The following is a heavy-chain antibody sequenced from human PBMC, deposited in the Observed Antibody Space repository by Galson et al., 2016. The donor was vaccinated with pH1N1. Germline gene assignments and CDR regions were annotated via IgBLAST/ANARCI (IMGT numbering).Heavy chain of an antibody. V-gene: IGHV5-51*03. D-gene: IGHD2-21*02. CDR3: ARHRGGGGGDSYYFDY. J-gene: IGHJ4*02. Sequence: QSGAEVKKPGESLKISCTGSGYDFSHYWIGWVRQMPGKGLEWLGIIYPGDSDTRYSPSFPGPVTTSADKSIATAFLQWNSLKASDTAMYYWARHRGGGGGDSYYFDYWGQGALVTVSS. CDR2: IYPGDSDT. CDR1: GYDFSHYW.